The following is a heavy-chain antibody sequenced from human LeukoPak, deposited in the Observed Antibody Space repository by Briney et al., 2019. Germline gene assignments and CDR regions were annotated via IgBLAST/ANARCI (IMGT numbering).Heavy chain of an antibody. D-gene: IGHD2-21*02. V-gene: IGHV3-48*03. J-gene: IGHJ5*02. CDR1: GFTFSSYE. Sequence: GGSLRLSCAASGFTFSSYEMNWVRQAPGKGLEWVSYISSSGSTIYYADSVKGRFTISRDNAKNSLYLQMNSLRAEDTAVYYCAIERYAYCGGDCYSRWFDPWGQGTLVTVSS. CDR3: AIERYAYCGGDCYSRWFDP. CDR2: ISSSGSTI.